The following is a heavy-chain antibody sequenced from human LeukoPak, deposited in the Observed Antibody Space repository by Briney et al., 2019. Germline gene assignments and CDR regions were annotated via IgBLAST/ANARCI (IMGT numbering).Heavy chain of an antibody. V-gene: IGHV4-34*01. CDR1: GGSISSYS. CDR2: INHSGST. D-gene: IGHD4-17*01. J-gene: IGHJ4*02. CDR3: ASGYARRY. Sequence: SETLSLTCTVSGGSISSYSWSWIRQPPGKGLEWIGEINHSGSTNYNPSLKSRVTISVDTSKNQFSLKLSSVTAADTAVYYCASGYARRYRGQGTLVTVSS.